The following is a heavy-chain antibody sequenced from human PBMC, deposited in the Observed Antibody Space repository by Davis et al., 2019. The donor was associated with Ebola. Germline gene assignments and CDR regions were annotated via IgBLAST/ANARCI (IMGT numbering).Heavy chain of an antibody. CDR1: GYTFTGYY. V-gene: IGHV1-2*02. J-gene: IGHJ4*02. CDR2: INPNSGGT. D-gene: IGHD3-3*01. Sequence: ASVKVSCKASGYTFTGYYMHWVRQAPGQGLEWMGWINPNSGGTNYAQKFQGRVTMTRDTSISTAYMELSRLRSDDTAVYYCARREGLYGITIFGVVSGGTDYWGQGTLVTVSS. CDR3: ARREGLYGITIFGVVSGGTDY.